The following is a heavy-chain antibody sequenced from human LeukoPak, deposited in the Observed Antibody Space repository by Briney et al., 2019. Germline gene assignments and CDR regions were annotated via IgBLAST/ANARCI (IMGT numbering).Heavy chain of an antibody. CDR2: ISHNGRNQ. V-gene: IGHV3-30*04. D-gene: IGHD4-17*01. CDR1: GITFSSYV. J-gene: IGHJ4*02. Sequence: GGSLRLSCAASGITFSSYVVHWVRQAPDKGLEWVALISHNGRNQYYADSVRGRFTISRDNYKNTLFLQMNSLKFEDTAIYYCARDFGDYGIDYWGRGTLVTVSS. CDR3: ARDFGDYGIDY.